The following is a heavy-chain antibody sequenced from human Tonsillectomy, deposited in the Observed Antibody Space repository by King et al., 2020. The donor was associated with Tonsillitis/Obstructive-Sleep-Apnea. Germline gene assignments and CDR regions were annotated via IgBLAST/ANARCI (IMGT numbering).Heavy chain of an antibody. Sequence: VQLQQWGAGLLKPSETLSLTCAVYGGSFSGYYWSWIRQPPGKGLEWIGEINHSGSTNNNPSLKSRVTISVDTSKNQFSLKLNSVTAADTAVYYCAREERMITFRGVIVQNAFDIWGQGTMVTVSS. CDR1: GGSFSGYY. CDR3: AREERMITFRGVIVQNAFDI. CDR2: INHSGST. D-gene: IGHD3-16*02. J-gene: IGHJ3*02. V-gene: IGHV4-34*01.